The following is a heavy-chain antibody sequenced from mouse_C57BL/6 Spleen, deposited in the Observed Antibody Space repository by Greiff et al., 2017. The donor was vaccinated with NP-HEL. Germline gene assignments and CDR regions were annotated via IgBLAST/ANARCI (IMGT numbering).Heavy chain of an antibody. CDR3: ASSTMRDAMDY. V-gene: IGHV7-3*01. J-gene: IGHJ4*01. CDR2: IRNKANGYTT. D-gene: IGHD2-3*01. CDR1: GFTFTDYY. Sequence: EVQRVESGGGLVQPGGSLSLSCAASGFTFTDYYMSWVRQPPGKALEWLGFIRNKANGYTTEYSASVKGRFTISRDNSQSILYLQMNALRAEDSATYYCASSTMRDAMDYWGQGTSVTVSS.